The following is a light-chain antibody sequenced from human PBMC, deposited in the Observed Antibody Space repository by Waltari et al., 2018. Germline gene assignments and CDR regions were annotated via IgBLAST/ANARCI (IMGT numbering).Light chain of an antibody. CDR3: QQRRDWPLT. V-gene: IGKV3-11*01. CDR2: DTS. Sequence: IVLTHSPAILSLSPGERASLSCRASQSVTNYLAWYQQKPGQAPRLLIYDTSNMATGIPARFSGSGFGTDFTLTISSLEPEDFAIYYCQQRRDWPLTFGGGTKVEIK. J-gene: IGKJ4*01. CDR1: QSVTNY.